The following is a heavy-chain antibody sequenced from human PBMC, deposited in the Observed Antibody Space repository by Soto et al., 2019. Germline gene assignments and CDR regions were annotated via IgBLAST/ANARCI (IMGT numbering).Heavy chain of an antibody. J-gene: IGHJ4*02. Sequence: QVQLVQSGAEVKTPGSSLKVSCKVSGSRFSNYVISWVRQAPGHGLEWLGRIIPIFNTTKYAQRFQGRVTIPAANSSSTASLELSSLSSDDTAVYYCDREGRGKKAGYNGLVSLGYWGQGTLVTVSS. CDR3: DREGRGKKAGYNGLVSLGY. V-gene: IGHV1-69*06. CDR2: IIPIFNTT. CDR1: GSRFSNYV. D-gene: IGHD2-2*02.